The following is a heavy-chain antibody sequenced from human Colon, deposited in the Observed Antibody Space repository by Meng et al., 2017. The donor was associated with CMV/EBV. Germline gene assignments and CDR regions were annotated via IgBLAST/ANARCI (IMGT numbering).Heavy chain of an antibody. V-gene: IGHV5-51*01. CDR2: IYPGDSDA. J-gene: IGHJ3*01. CDR3: ARRRGGTGAFNV. Sequence: GGSLRLSCQVSGNRFSNYWIGWVRQMPGKGLDWMAIIYPGDSDAVHNPSFQGRVTISADKSISTAYLQWSSLRASDTAMYFCARRRGGTGAFNVWGHGTMVT. D-gene: IGHD3-16*01. CDR1: GNRFSNYW.